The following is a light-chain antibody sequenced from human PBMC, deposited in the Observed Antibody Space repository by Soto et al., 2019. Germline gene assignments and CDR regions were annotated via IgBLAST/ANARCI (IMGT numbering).Light chain of an antibody. CDR2: KAS. J-gene: IGKJ5*01. CDR1: QSIGSS. V-gene: IGKV1-5*03. Sequence: DIKMSQSPSTLSAYVGDRVTITCRASQSIGSSLAWYQKKPGKAPKVLIYKASALESGVPSRFSGSGSGTEFTLTISSLQPDDFATYYCQQYNSYWAFGQGRLLEVK. CDR3: QQYNSYWA.